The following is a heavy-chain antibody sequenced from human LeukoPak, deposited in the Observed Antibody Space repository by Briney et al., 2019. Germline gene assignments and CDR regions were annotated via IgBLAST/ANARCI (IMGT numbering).Heavy chain of an antibody. V-gene: IGHV3-23*01. CDR3: ARDTIAVAGDLDY. CDR2: ISGSGGST. J-gene: IGHJ4*02. CDR1: GFTFINHA. D-gene: IGHD6-19*01. Sequence: GGSLRLSCAASGFTFINHAMTWVRQAPGKGLEWVSAISGSGGSTYYADSVKGRFTISRDNSKNTLYLQMNNLRGEDTAVYYCARDTIAVAGDLDYWGQGTLVTVSS.